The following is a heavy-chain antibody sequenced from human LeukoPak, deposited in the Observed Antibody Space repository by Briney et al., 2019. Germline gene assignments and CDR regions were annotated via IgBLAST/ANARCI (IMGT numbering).Heavy chain of an antibody. CDR3: ARLYYYGSGSRILNLYYYYYMDV. J-gene: IGHJ6*03. V-gene: IGHV4-59*01. CDR1: GGSTSSYY. D-gene: IGHD3-10*01. CDR2: IYYSGST. Sequence: SETLSLTCTVSGGSTSSYYWSWIRQPPGKGLEWIGYIYYSGSTNYNPSLKSRVTISVDTSKNQFSLKLSSVTAADTAVYYCARLYYYGSGSRILNLYYYYYMDVWGKGTTVTVSS.